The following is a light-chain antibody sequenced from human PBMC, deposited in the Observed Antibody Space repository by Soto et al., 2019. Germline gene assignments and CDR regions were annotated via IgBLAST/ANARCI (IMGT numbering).Light chain of an antibody. V-gene: IGLV1-44*01. J-gene: IGLJ2*01. CDR2: SNN. CDR1: SSNIGTNT. Sequence: QSVLTQPPSASGTPGQRVTISCSGSSSNIGTNTVIWYQQLPGTAPKLLIYSNNQRPSGVPDRFSGSKSGTSASLAISGLQSEDEADYYRASCDVSLVVFGGGTELTVL. CDR3: ASCDVSLVV.